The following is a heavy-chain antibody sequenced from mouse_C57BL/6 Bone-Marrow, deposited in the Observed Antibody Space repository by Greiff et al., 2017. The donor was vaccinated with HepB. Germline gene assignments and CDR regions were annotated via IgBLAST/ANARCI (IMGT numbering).Heavy chain of an antibody. V-gene: IGHV1-53*01. CDR3: ARRGYYYGSSYVRAMDY. Sequence: QVQLQQPGTELVKPGASVKLSCKASGYTFTSYWMHWVKQRPGQGLEWIGNINPSNGGTNYNEKFKSKATLTVDKSSSTAYMQRSSLTSEDSAVYYCARRGYYYGSSYVRAMDYWGQGTSVTVSS. J-gene: IGHJ4*01. CDR2: INPSNGGT. CDR1: GYTFTSYW. D-gene: IGHD1-1*01.